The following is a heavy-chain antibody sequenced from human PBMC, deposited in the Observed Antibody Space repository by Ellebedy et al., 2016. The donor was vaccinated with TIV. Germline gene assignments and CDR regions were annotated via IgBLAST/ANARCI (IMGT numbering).Heavy chain of an antibody. Sequence: ASVKVSXKASGYTFTSYAIHWVRQAPGQRLEWMGWINPGNRNTKYSQKFQGRVTITRDTSANTASVELSSLTSEDTAVYYCARAFRYTTGWYNHEAFDIWGQGTRVTVFS. J-gene: IGHJ3*02. CDR2: INPGNRNT. V-gene: IGHV1-3*01. D-gene: IGHD6-19*01. CDR1: GYTFTSYA. CDR3: ARAFRYTTGWYNHEAFDI.